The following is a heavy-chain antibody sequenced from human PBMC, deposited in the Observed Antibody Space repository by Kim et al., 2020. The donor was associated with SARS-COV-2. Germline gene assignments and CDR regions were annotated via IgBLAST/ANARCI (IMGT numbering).Heavy chain of an antibody. CDR2: INAGNGNT. CDR3: ALSVIAVADPLPHYYGMDV. J-gene: IGHJ6*02. Sequence: ASVKVSCKASGYTFTSYAMHWVRQAPGQRLEWMGWINAGNGNTKYSQKFQGRVTITRDTSASTAYMELSSLRSEDTAVYYCALSVIAVADPLPHYYGMDVWGQGTTVTVSS. V-gene: IGHV1-3*01. CDR1: GYTFTSYA. D-gene: IGHD6-19*01.